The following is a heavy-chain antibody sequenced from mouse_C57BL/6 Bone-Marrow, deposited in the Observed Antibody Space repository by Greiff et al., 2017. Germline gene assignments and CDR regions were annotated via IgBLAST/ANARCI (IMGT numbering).Heavy chain of an antibody. CDR2: LYPGDGDT. Sequence: QVQLQQSGPELVKPGASVKISCKASGYAFSSYWMNWVKQRPGKGLEWIGRLYPGDGDTNYNVKFKGKATLTAAKSSSTAYMQLSSLTSEDSAVYFCASFSGSLYFDYWGQGTTLTVSS. D-gene: IGHD3-2*02. CDR3: ASFSGSLYFDY. V-gene: IGHV1-82*01. CDR1: GYAFSSYW. J-gene: IGHJ2*01.